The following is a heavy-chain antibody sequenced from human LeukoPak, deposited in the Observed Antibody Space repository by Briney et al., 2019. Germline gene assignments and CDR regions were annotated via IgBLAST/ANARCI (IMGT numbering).Heavy chain of an antibody. CDR1: GYTLTELS. CDR2: FDPEDGET. J-gene: IGHJ4*02. D-gene: IGHD4-17*01. V-gene: IGHV1-24*01. CDR3: ARDPVYGDYAFDY. Sequence: GASVKVSCKVSGYTLTELSMHWVRQAPGKGLEWMGGFDPEDGETIYAQTFQGRVTMTEDTSTATACMELSSLRSEDTAVYYCARDPVYGDYAFDYWGQGTLVTVSS.